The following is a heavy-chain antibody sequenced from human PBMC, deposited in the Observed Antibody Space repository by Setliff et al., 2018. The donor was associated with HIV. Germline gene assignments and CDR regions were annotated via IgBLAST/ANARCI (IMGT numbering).Heavy chain of an antibody. CDR3: ARLWLRGPPT. CDR1: GGSISSSSYY. J-gene: IGHJ3*01. Sequence: SETLSLTCTVSGGSISSSSYYWVWIRQPPGKGLDWIGSFYLTESTNYNPTLKSRVTISGDPSRNQFSLKLSSVTAADTAVYYCARLWLRGPPTWGQGTMVTVSS. CDR2: FYLTEST. V-gene: IGHV4-39*07. D-gene: IGHD5-12*01.